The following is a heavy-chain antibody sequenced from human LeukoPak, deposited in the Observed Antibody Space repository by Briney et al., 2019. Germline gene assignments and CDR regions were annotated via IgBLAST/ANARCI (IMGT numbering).Heavy chain of an antibody. V-gene: IGHV3-23*01. CDR3: AKFACGGGSCRYYYYYMDV. D-gene: IGHD2-15*01. J-gene: IGHJ6*03. CDR1: GFTFSSYS. Sequence: GGSLRLSCAASGFTFSSYSMSWVRQAPGKGLEWVSAISGSGGSTYYADSVKGRFTISRDNSKNTLYLQMNSLRAEDTAVYYCAKFACGGGSCRYYYYYMDVWGKGTTVTVSS. CDR2: ISGSGGST.